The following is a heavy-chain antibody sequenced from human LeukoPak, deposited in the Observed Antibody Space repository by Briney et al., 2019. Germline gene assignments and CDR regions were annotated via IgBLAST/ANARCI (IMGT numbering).Heavy chain of an antibody. CDR1: GFTFGNYG. CDR2: ISYDGSIS. V-gene: IGHV3-30*03. J-gene: IGHJ4*02. CDR3: AGSLGPLTEY. D-gene: IGHD7-27*01. Sequence: GGSLRLSCAASGFTFGNYGLHWVRQAPGKGLEWVAVISYDGSISYYPDSVKGRFTISRDNSENTLYLQMNSLRAEDTAVYYCAGSLGPLTEYWGQGTLVTVSS.